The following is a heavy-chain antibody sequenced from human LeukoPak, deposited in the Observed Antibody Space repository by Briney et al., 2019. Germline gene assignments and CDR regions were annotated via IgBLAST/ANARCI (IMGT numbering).Heavy chain of an antibody. CDR2: ISSSSAFI. CDR3: ARTDSSSWYWDLDY. CDR1: GFTFSDYS. V-gene: IGHV3-21*01. D-gene: IGHD6-13*01. J-gene: IGHJ4*02. Sequence: PGGSLRLSCAASGFTFSDYSMKWVRQAPGKGLEWVSSISSSSAFIYYADSMKGRFTISRDNAKNSLYLEMNSLRAEDTAVYYCARTDSSSWYWDLDYWGQGTLVTVSS.